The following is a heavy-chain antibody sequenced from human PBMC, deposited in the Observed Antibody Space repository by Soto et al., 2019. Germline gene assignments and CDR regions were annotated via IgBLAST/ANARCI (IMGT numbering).Heavy chain of an antibody. J-gene: IGHJ4*02. CDR2: ISNNGDTA. Sequence: EVQLLESGGGLVQPGGSLTLSCATSGFTFSSYAMVWVRQAAEKGLEWVASISNNGDTAYYADSVKGRFTISRGNSENTLYLQMNGLRADDTALYFCAKSRVFIGAIVTLLYSWGQGTQVTVSS. V-gene: IGHV3-23*01. CDR3: AKSRVFIGAIVTLLYS. CDR1: GFTFSSYA. D-gene: IGHD3-16*02.